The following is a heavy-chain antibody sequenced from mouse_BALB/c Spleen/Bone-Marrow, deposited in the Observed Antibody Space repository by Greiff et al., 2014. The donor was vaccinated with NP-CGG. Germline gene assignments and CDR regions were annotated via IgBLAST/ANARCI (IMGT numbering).Heavy chain of an antibody. D-gene: IGHD5-1-1*01. CDR3: ARWRYPYAMDY. CDR1: GYIFTSYV. V-gene: IGHV1-14*01. CDR2: INPYNDGT. J-gene: IGHJ4*01. Sequence: VQLKESGPELVKPGASVKMSCKASGYIFTSYVMHWVKQKPGQGLEWIGYINPYNDGTKYNEKFKGKATLTSDKSSSTAYMELSSLTSEDSAVYYCARWRYPYAMDYWGQGTSVTVSS.